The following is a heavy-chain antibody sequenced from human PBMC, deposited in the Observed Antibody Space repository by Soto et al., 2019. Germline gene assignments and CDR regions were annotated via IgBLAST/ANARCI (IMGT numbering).Heavy chain of an antibody. D-gene: IGHD1-1*01. J-gene: IGHJ4*02. CDR2: IYYSGST. V-gene: IGHV4-61*01. CDR1: GGSVSSGSYY. CDR3: AREGDRTANTFDC. Sequence: PSETLSLTCTVSGGSVSSGSYYWSWIRQPPGRGLEWIGYIYYSGSTNYNPSLKSRVSVSLETSKNQFSLKLSSVTAADTALYYCAREGDRTANTFDCWGPGTLVTVSS.